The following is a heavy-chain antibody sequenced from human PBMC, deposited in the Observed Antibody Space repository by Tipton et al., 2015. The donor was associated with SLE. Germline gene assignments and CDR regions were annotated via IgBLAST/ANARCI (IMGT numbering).Heavy chain of an antibody. CDR1: GFTFDDYG. D-gene: IGHD5-12*01. CDR2: IYWNGGST. CDR3: ARDARISYDYSYYFAY. Sequence: GSLRLSCAASGFTFDDYGMSWVRQAPGKGLEWVSGIYWNGGSTGYADSVKGRFTISRDNAKNSLYLQMNRLRAEDTALYHCARDARISYDYSYYFAYWGQGTRVSIPS. J-gene: IGHJ4*02. V-gene: IGHV3-20*01.